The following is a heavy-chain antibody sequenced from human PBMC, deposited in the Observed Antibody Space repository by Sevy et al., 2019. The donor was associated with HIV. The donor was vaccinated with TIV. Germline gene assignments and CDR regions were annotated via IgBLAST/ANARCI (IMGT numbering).Heavy chain of an antibody. CDR3: ARSQNVDSAAFDY. D-gene: IGHD5-18*01. J-gene: IGHJ4*02. CDR2: FFHSDSP. Sequence: SETLSLTCSVSGNSLISDDYYWSWVHQPPGKGLEWIGYFFHSDSPKYRPSLKSRLTISIDTSKNVFSLKLTSVTAADSAVYYCARSQNVDSAAFDYWGQGTPVTVSS. V-gene: IGHV4-30-4*01. CDR1: GNSLISDDYY.